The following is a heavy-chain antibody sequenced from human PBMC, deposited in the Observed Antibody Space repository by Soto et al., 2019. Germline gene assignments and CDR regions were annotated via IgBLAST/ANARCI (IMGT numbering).Heavy chain of an antibody. V-gene: IGHV5-51*01. CDR2: IWPADSDT. Sequence: GQSLKISCERSGYSFNSYWIGWLRQMPWKGLEWMGIIWPADSDTRYNPTFEGQVTISADQSIPTAYLQWSSLKASDTAIYYCASGSRDCSGGSCYSHWGQGTLVTVYS. J-gene: IGHJ4*02. CDR3: ASGSRDCSGGSCYSH. D-gene: IGHD2-15*01. CDR1: GYSFNSYW.